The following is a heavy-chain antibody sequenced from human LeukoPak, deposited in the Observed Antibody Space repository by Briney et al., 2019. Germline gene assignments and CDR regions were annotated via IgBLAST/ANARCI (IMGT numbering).Heavy chain of an antibody. Sequence: SETLSLTCSVSGASFSDGNYYWGWIRQPPGKGLEWIGYMFYSERTKYNPSLKSRVTISVDKSKNQFSLHMSSVTAADTAVYYCARVRYYYGMDVWGQGTTVTVSS. CDR2: MFYSERT. V-gene: IGHV4-61*01. J-gene: IGHJ6*02. CDR3: ARVRYYYGMDV. CDR1: GASFSDGNYY.